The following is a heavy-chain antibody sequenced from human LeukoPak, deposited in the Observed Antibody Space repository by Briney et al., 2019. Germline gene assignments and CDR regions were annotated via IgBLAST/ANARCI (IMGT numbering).Heavy chain of an antibody. CDR1: GGSISSYY. V-gene: IGHV4-59*01. CDR2: IYYSGST. Sequence: SETLSLTCAVSGGSISSYYWSWIRQPPGKGLEWIGYIYYSGSTNYNPSLKSRVTISVDTSKNQFSLKLSSVTAADTAVYYCAREKGEDFWSGSNAFDIWGQGTMVTVSS. D-gene: IGHD3-3*01. CDR3: AREKGEDFWSGSNAFDI. J-gene: IGHJ3*02.